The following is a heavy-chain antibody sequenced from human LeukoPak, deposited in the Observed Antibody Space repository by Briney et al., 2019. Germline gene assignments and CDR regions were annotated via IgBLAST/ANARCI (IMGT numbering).Heavy chain of an antibody. Sequence: GGSLRLSCAASGFTFSNYAMSWVRQAPGKGLEWVSAISGSGGSTYYADSVKGRFTISRGNSKNTLYLQMNSLRAEDTAVYYCAKDRTWNAASYYFDDWGQGTLVTVSS. D-gene: IGHD1-1*01. CDR1: GFTFSNYA. CDR2: ISGSGGST. J-gene: IGHJ4*02. V-gene: IGHV3-23*01. CDR3: AKDRTWNAASYYFDD.